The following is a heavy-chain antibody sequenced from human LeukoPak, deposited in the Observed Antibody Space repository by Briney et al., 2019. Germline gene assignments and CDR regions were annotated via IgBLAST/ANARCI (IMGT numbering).Heavy chain of an antibody. Sequence: ASVKVSCKASGYTFTSYAMHWVRQAPGQRLEWMGWINAGNGNTKYPQKFQGRVTITRDTSASTAYMELSSLRSEDTAVYYCARDYHDYGDYPDYWGQGTLVTVSS. CDR2: INAGNGNT. V-gene: IGHV1-3*01. D-gene: IGHD4-17*01. J-gene: IGHJ4*02. CDR1: GYTFTSYA. CDR3: ARDYHDYGDYPDY.